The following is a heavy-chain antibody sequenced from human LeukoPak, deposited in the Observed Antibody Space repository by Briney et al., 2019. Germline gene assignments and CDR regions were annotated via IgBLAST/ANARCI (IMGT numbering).Heavy chain of an antibody. V-gene: IGHV1-2*02. J-gene: IGHJ3*02. CDR2: INPNSGGT. CDR3: ARDLNVDTAMDNCYAFDI. D-gene: IGHD5-18*01. CDR1: GYTFTGYY. Sequence: ASLNVSCKASGYTFTGYYMHWVRQAPGQGLEWMGCINPNSGGTNYAQKFQGRVTMTRDTSISTAYMELSRLRSDDTAVYYCARDLNVDTAMDNCYAFDIWGQGTMVTVSS.